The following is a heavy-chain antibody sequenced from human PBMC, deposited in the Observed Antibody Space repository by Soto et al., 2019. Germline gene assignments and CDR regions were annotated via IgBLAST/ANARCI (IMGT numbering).Heavy chain of an antibody. CDR3: ARGIAARHYYYYYMDV. V-gene: IGHV3-23*01. CDR1: GFTFGTYA. CDR2: LSSSGGNT. Sequence: GGSLRLSCAASGFTFGTYAMAWVRQAPGRGLEWVSALSSSGGNTYYADSVKGRFTISRDNAKNSLYLQMNSLRAEDTAVYYCARGIAARHYYYYYMDVWGKGTTVTVSS. D-gene: IGHD6-6*01. J-gene: IGHJ6*03.